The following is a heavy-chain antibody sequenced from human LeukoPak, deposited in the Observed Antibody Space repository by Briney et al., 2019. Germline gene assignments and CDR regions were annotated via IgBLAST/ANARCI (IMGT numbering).Heavy chain of an antibody. CDR1: GFTFSSYG. D-gene: IGHD3-10*01. V-gene: IGHV3-30*03. CDR3: ATFTRGVWFGELRFDP. CDR2: ISYDGSNN. J-gene: IGHJ5*02. Sequence: GGSLRLSCAASGFTFSSYGMHWVRQAPGKGLEWVAVISYDGSNNYYADSVKGRFTISRDNSKNTLYLQMNSLRAEDTAVYYCATFTRGVWFGELRFDPWGQGTLVTVSS.